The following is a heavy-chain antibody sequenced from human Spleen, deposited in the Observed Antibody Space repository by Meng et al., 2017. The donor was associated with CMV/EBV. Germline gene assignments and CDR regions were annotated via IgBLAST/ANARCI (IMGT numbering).Heavy chain of an antibody. V-gene: IGHV3-33*06. CDR3: AKDRGSSWFRDFFDH. CDR2: IWYDGSNK. Sequence: SWFTFRDYGMRWVRQGPGKGLGWVAIIWYDGSNKDYADSVKGRFTISRDNSKNTLYLQMNSLRAEDTGVYYCAKDRGSSWFRDFFDHWGQGTLVTVSS. J-gene: IGHJ4*02. CDR1: WFTFRDYG. D-gene: IGHD6-13*01.